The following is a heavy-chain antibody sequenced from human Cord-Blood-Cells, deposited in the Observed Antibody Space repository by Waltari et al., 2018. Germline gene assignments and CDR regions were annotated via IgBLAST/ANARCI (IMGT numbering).Heavy chain of an antibody. Sequence: QVQLQESGPGLVQPSQTLSLTCTVSGGSSSSGDYYWSWIRPPPGKGLEWIGYIYYSGSTYYNPSLKSRVTISVDTSKNQFSLKLSSVTAADTAVYYCARGPTTVTTGGFDYWGQGTLVTVSS. J-gene: IGHJ4*02. V-gene: IGHV4-30-4*08. CDR1: GGSSSSGDYY. CDR3: ARGPTTVTTGGFDY. CDR2: IYYSGST. D-gene: IGHD4-17*01.